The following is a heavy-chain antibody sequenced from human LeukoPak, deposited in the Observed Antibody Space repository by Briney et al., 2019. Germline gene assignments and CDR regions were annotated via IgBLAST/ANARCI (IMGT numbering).Heavy chain of an antibody. J-gene: IGHJ6*03. D-gene: IGHD2-15*01. CDR2: MYYSGNT. V-gene: IGHV4-39*07. CDR1: GGSISSSSYY. CDR3: ARMNCSGGSCYRYYRNYMDV. Sequence: SETLSLTCTVSGGSISSSSYYWGWIRQPPGKGLEWVGSMYYSGNTYYNPSLESRVTISVDTSKNQFSLKLSSVTAADTAVYYCARMNCSGGSCYRYYRNYMDVWGKGTTVTVSS.